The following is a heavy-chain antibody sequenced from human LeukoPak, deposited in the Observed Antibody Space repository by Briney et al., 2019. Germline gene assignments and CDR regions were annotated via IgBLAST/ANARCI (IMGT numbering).Heavy chain of an antibody. CDR1: GGSISSSNW. D-gene: IGHD2-21*01. Sequence: GTLSLTCAVSGGSISSSNWWSWVRQAPGKGLEWVSVIYKDGKIYYIDSVKGRFTISRDTSKNTLYLQMNSLRVEDTAVYYCASRHCSGGDCYFAGADPFDHWGQGTLVTVSS. V-gene: IGHV3-53*01. CDR3: ASRHCSGGDCYFAGADPFDH. J-gene: IGHJ4*02. CDR2: IYKDGKI.